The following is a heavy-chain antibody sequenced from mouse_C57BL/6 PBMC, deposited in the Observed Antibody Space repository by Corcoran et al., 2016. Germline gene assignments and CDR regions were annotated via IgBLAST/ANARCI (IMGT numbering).Heavy chain of an antibody. CDR2: INPNNGGT. CDR1: GYSFPSYY. V-gene: IGHV1-26*01. CDR3: ARRTGTIYFDY. D-gene: IGHD4-1*01. Sequence: VQLQQSGPELVKPGASVKISCKASGYSFPSYYIHWVKQSHGKSLEWIGDINPNNGGTSYNQKFKGKATLTVDKSSSTAYMELRSLTSEDSAVYYCARRTGTIYFDYWGQGTTLTVSS. J-gene: IGHJ2*01.